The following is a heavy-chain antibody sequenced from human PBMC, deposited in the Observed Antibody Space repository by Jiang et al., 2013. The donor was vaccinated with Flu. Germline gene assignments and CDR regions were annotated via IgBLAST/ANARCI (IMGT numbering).Heavy chain of an antibody. V-gene: IGHV1-46*02. D-gene: IGHD3-16*01. CDR3: ARDLGGSYFDY. CDR1: GYTFNTYY. CDR2: FNPRVGST. Sequence: SVKVSCKASGYTFNTYYMHWVRQAPGHGLEWVGVFNPRVGSTTNAQKFQGRVTMTSDTSTSTVYMELSSLRSEDTAVYYCARDLGGSYFDYWGQGTLITVSS. J-gene: IGHJ4*02.